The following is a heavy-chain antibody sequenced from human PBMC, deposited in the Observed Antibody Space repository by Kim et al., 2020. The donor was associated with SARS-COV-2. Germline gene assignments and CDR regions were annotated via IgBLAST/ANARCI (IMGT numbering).Heavy chain of an antibody. Sequence: GGSLRLSCAASGFTFSSYSMNWVRQAPGKGLEWVALITNSESNIYYADSVKGRFTISRDNAKNSLYLQMNSLRAEDTAAYYCARSMELYCSHRNENGYFDLWGRGTLVTVSS. D-gene: IGHD1-1*01. J-gene: IGHJ2*01. CDR1: GFTFSSYS. V-gene: IGHV3-21*01. CDR3: ARSMELYCSHRNENGYFDL. CDR2: ITNSESNI.